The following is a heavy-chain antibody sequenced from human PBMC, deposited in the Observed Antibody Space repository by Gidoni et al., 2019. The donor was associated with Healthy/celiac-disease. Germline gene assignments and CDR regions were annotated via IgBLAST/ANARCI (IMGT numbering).Heavy chain of an antibody. D-gene: IGHD3-3*01. CDR2: FYHSGST. V-gene: IGHV4-30-2*01. CDR1: GGSVSSAGYS. CDR3: ARSDFWTGYYYFDY. Sequence: LQLQESGSGLVKPSQTLPLPCDVSGGSVSSAGYSWSWIRQPPGKCLEWIGYFYHSGSTYYNPSLKNRVTISVDRSKNQFSLELSSVTAADTAVYYCARSDFWTGYYYFDYWGQGTLVTVSS. J-gene: IGHJ4*02.